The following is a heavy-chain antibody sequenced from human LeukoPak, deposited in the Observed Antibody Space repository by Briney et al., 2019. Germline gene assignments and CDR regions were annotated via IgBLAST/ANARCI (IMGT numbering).Heavy chain of an antibody. CDR2: IIPIFGTA. Sequence: GASVKVSCKASGGTFNSYAISWVRQAPGQGLEWMGGIIPIFGTANYAQKFQGRVTITTDESTSTAYMELSSLRSEDAAVYYCARNSNYYYYYLDVWGKGTTVTVSS. CDR1: GGTFNSYA. V-gene: IGHV1-69*05. D-gene: IGHD4-11*01. CDR3: ARNSNYYYYYLDV. J-gene: IGHJ6*03.